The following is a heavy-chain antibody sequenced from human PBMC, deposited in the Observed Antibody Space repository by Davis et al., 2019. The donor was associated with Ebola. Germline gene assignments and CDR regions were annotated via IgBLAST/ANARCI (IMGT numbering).Heavy chain of an antibody. V-gene: IGHV3-11*06. CDR2: ISNSNNYT. J-gene: IGHJ4*02. D-gene: IGHD2-15*01. Sequence: GESLKISCAASGFTFSDYYMSWIRQAPGKGLEWVSYISNSNNYTDYADSVKGRFTISRDNSKNTLYLQMNSLRAEDTAVYYCARATTPVGWGQGTLVTVSS. CDR3: ARATTPVG. CDR1: GFTFSDYY.